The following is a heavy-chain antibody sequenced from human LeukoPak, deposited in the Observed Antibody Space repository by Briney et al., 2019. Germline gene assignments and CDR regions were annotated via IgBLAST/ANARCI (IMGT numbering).Heavy chain of an antibody. CDR3: AREGDRYYYYYMDV. CDR2: ISYDGSNK. V-gene: IGHV3-30*01. CDR1: GFTFSSYA. Sequence: GGSLRLSCAASGFTFSSYAMHWVRQAPGKGLEWVAVISYDGSNKYYADSVKGRFTISRDNSKNTLYLQMNSLRAEDTAVYYCAREGDRYYYYYMDVWGKGTTVTVSS. J-gene: IGHJ6*03.